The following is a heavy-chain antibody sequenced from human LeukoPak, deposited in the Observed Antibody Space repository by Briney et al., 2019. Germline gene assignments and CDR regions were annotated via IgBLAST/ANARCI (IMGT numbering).Heavy chain of an antibody. CDR2: ISGDGGST. V-gene: IGHV3-43*02. D-gene: IGHD6-25*01. CDR3: AKDITPYSREPAFGY. J-gene: IGHJ4*02. CDR1: GFTFYHYA. Sequence: GGSLRLSCAASGFTFYHYAMHWLRQAPGKGLEWVSLISGDGGSTYYADSVKGRFTISRDNSKNSMYLQMNSLRTEDTALYYCAKDITPYSREPAFGYWGQGTLVTVSS.